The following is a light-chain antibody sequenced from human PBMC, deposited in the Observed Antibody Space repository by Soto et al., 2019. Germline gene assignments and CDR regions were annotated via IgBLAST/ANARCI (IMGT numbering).Light chain of an antibody. V-gene: IGLV2-14*01. J-gene: IGLJ1*01. CDR1: SSDVGGYIY. CDR3: SSYTTSSSYV. CDR2: DVT. Sequence: QSVLTQPASVSGSPGQSITISCNGTSSDVGGYIYVSWYQQHPGKAPKLMIYDVTSRPSGVSYRFSGSKSGNTASLTISGLQAEDEADYYCSSYTTSSSYVFGTGTKVTVL.